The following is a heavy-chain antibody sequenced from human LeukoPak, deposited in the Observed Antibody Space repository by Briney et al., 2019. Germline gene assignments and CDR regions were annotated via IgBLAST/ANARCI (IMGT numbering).Heavy chain of an antibody. V-gene: IGHV5-51*01. Sequence: GASLKISCKGSGYNFTNYWIGWVRQMPGKGLEWMGIIYPGDSDVRYSPSFQGQVTISADKSINTAYLQRSSLKASDTAIYYCARGGSHFEYWGQGTLVTVSS. CDR1: GYNFTNYW. D-gene: IGHD3-16*01. CDR2: IYPGDSDV. CDR3: ARGGSHFEY. J-gene: IGHJ4*02.